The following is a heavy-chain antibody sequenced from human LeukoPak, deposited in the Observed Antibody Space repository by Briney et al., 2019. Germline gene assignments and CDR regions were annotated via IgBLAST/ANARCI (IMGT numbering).Heavy chain of an antibody. V-gene: IGHV1-18*01. D-gene: IGHD6-13*01. Sequence: ASVKVSCKASGYTFTSYGISWVRQAPGQELEWMGWISAYNWKTNYAQKLQGRVTMTTDTSTSTAYMELRSLRSDDTAVYYCARDSSSWYVIGWFDPWGQGTLVTVSS. CDR2: ISAYNWKT. CDR1: GYTFTSYG. CDR3: ARDSSSWYVIGWFDP. J-gene: IGHJ5*02.